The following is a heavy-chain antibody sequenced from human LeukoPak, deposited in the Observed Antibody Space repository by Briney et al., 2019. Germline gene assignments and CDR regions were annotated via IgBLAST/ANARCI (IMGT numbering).Heavy chain of an antibody. CDR3: AKNRGVQGQGFDY. CDR2: ISWNSGSI. V-gene: IGHV3-9*01. J-gene: IGHJ4*02. CDR1: GFTFDDYA. D-gene: IGHD3-10*01. Sequence: GGSLRLSCAASGFTFDDYAMHWVRQAPGKGLEWVSGISWNSGSIGYADSVKGRFTISRDNAKNPLYLQMNSLRAEDTALYYCAKNRGVQGQGFDYWGQGTLVTVSS.